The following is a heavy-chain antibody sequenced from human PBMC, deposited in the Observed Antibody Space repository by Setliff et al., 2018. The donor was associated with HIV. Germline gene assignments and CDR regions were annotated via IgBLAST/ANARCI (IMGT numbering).Heavy chain of an antibody. Sequence: ASVKVSCKASGYSFSNYAMNWVRQAPGQGLEWMGWINTNTGNPTYAQGFTGRFVFSLDTSVSTAYLQISSLKAEDTAVYYCAREVVVAGVHYYNMDVWGKGTTVAVSS. V-gene: IGHV7-4-1*02. CDR2: INTNTGNP. J-gene: IGHJ6*03. CDR3: AREVVVAGVHYYNMDV. CDR1: GYSFSNYA. D-gene: IGHD2-15*01.